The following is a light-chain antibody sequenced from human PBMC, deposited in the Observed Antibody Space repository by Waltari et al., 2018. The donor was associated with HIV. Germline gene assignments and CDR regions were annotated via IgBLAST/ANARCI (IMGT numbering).Light chain of an antibody. CDR2: DDD. V-gene: IGLV6-57*01. CDR1: SGSIATNY. J-gene: IGLJ7*01. Sequence: NFMLTQPHSVSESPGKTVTISCTRSSGSIATNYVQWYQHRPGSSPITVIYDDDQRPSGIPDRFFASFDSSSNSASLTCSGLRAEDEADYYGQSYDSSNVVFGGGTQLSDL. CDR3: QSYDSSNVV.